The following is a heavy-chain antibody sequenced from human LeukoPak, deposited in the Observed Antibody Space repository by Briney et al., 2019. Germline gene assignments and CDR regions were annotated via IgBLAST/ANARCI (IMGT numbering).Heavy chain of an antibody. Sequence: ASVKVSCKTSGYSFSDYGISWVRQAPGQGLEWMGWIGTNNGNINYAQKFQGRVTMTTDTSKTAYMELRSLRYDDTAVYFCAREGSWRGYERHPRYYGMDVWGQGTTVIVSS. CDR1: GYSFSDYG. V-gene: IGHV1-18*04. CDR3: AREGSWRGYERHPRYYGMDV. J-gene: IGHJ6*02. CDR2: IGTNNGNI. D-gene: IGHD3-3*01.